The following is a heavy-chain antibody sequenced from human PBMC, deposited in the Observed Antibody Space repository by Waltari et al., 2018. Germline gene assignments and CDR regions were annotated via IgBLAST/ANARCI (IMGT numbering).Heavy chain of an antibody. J-gene: IGHJ4*02. CDR3: ARVAYDFWSGYFHFDY. Sequence: QVQLQESGPGLVKPSETLSLTCTVSGGSISSYYWSWIRQPPGKGLEWIGYIYYSGSTNYNPSLKSRVTISVDTSKNQFSLKLSSVTAADTAVYYCARVAYDFWSGYFHFDYWGQGTLVTVSS. V-gene: IGHV4-59*01. CDR2: IYYSGST. CDR1: GGSISSYY. D-gene: IGHD3-3*01.